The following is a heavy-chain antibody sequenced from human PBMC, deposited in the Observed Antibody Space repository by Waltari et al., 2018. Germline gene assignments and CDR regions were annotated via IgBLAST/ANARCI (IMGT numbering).Heavy chain of an antibody. Sequence: EVQLVESGGGLVQPGGSLRLSCAASGFTFSSYSMNWVRQAPGKGLEWVSYISSSSSTIYYADSVKGRFTISRDNAKNSLYLQMNSLRAEDTAVYYCARDRYDILTGRHDFLGTPNWFDPWGQGTLVTVSS. D-gene: IGHD3-9*01. V-gene: IGHV3-48*04. CDR1: GFTFSSYS. CDR2: ISSSSSTI. CDR3: ARDRYDILTGRHDFLGTPNWFDP. J-gene: IGHJ5*02.